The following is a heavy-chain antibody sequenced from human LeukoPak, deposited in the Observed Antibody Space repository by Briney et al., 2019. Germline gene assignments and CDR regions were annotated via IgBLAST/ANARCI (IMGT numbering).Heavy chain of an antibody. CDR3: ARDREDRALWFGELYVPYYFDY. CDR1: GYIFISYG. Sequence: GASVKVSCKTSGYIFISYGISWVRQAPGQGLEWMGWISAYNGNTNYAQKLQGRVTMTTDTSTSTAYMELRSLRSDDTAVYYCARDREDRALWFGELYVPYYFDYWGQGTLVTVS. J-gene: IGHJ4*02. V-gene: IGHV1-18*01. CDR2: ISAYNGNT. D-gene: IGHD3-10*01.